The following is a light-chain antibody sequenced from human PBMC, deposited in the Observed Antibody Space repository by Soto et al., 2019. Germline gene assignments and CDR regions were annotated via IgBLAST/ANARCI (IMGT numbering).Light chain of an antibody. Sequence: IVMTQSPATLSVSPGERATLSCRASQSVGRSLAWYQQKPGQPPRLLIYGASTRATGIPARFSGSGSGTEFTLTINSLQSEDFAVYYCQQYNNWPRTFGQGTKVDIK. J-gene: IGKJ1*01. CDR3: QQYNNWPRT. CDR1: QSVGRS. V-gene: IGKV3-15*01. CDR2: GAS.